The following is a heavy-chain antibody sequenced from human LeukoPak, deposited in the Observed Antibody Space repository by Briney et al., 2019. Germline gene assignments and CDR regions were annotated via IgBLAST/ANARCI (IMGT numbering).Heavy chain of an antibody. D-gene: IGHD6-6*01. CDR2: IWYDGSNK. CDR1: GFTFSSYG. Sequence: PGGSLRLSCAASGFTFSSYGMHWVRQAPGKGLEWVAVIWYDGSNKYYADSVKGRFTISRDNSKNTLYLQMNSLRVEDTAVYYCARVSSSGYNWLDPWGQGTLVTVSS. V-gene: IGHV3-33*01. CDR3: ARVSSSGYNWLDP. J-gene: IGHJ5*02.